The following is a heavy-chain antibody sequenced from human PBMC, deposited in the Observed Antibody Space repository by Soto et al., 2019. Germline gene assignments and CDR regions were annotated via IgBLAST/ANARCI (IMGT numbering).Heavy chain of an antibody. D-gene: IGHD2-21*01. CDR3: TRAPRGEC. Sequence: QVQLVQSGAEVKKPGASVKLSCEASGYTLTAFPIHWVRQAPGRSPEWMGWINTANGDTKYSQKFQGRGTITSDTSASTVYMDLSSLTSQGAAVYYCTRAPRGECWGQGTLVTVSS. J-gene: IGHJ1*01. CDR2: INTANGDT. CDR1: GYTLTAFP. V-gene: IGHV1-3*04.